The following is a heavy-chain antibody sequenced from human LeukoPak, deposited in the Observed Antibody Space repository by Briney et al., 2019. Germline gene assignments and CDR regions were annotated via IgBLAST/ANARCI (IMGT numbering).Heavy chain of an antibody. CDR3: ARDRDIVVVTAKPYYYYYGMDG. Sequence: GRSLRLSCAASGFTFSSYEMNWVRQAPGKGLEWVSYISSSGSTIYYADSVKGRFTISRDNAKNSLYLQMNSLRAEDTAVYYCARDRDIVVVTAKPYYYYYGMDGWGQGTTVTVCS. CDR2: ISSSGSTI. CDR1: GFTFSSYE. D-gene: IGHD2-21*02. J-gene: IGHJ6*02. V-gene: IGHV3-48*03.